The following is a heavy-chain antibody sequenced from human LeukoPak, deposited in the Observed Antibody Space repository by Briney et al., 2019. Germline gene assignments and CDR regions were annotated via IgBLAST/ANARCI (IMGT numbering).Heavy chain of an antibody. V-gene: IGHV3-23*01. CDR2: ISGTGYNT. CDR3: AKHVSGSLFYFDY. CDR1: GFTFRNCA. Sequence: GGSLRLSCAASGFTFRNCAMSWVRQAPGKGLEWVSGISGTGYNTYYADSVKGRFTISRDNSKNTLYLQMNSLGTEDTAVYYCAKHVSGSLFYFDYWGQRTLVTVSS. J-gene: IGHJ4*02. D-gene: IGHD3-10*01.